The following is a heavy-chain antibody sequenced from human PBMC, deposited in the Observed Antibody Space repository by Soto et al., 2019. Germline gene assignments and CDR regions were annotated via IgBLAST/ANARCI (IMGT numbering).Heavy chain of an antibody. Sequence: GGSLRLSCAASGFTFTRFSMNWVRQAPGKGLEWVSSISSTTNYIYYGDSMKGRFTISRDNAKNSLYLEMNSLRAEDTAVYYCSRESEDPTSNFDYWGQGTLVTVSS. CDR3: SRESEDPTSNFDY. V-gene: IGHV3-21*06. J-gene: IGHJ4*02. CDR2: ISSTTNYI. CDR1: GFTFTRFS.